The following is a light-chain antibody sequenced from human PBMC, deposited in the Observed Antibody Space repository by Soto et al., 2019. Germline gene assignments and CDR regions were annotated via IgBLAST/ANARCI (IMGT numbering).Light chain of an antibody. CDR3: QQYHTSPIT. V-gene: IGKV3-20*01. CDR2: GAS. J-gene: IGKJ5*01. CDR1: QSVSSTY. Sequence: ESVLTHSPGTLSLSPGERATLSCRASQSVSSTYLAWYQKKPGQAPRLLIYGASSRATGIPDRFSGSGSGTDVTLPISRLEPEDFAVYYCQQYHTSPITFGQGTRLEIK.